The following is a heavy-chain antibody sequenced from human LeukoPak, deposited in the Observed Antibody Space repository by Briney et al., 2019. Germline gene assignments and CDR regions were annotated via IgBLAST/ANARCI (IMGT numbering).Heavy chain of an antibody. CDR1: GGSISSYY. CDR2: IYYSGST. J-gene: IGHJ4*02. D-gene: IGHD3-22*01. Sequence: PSETLSLTCTVSGGSISSYYWSWIRQPPGKGLEWIGYIYYSGSTNYNPSLKSRVTISVDTSKNQFSLKLSSVTAADTAVYYCARSTYYYDSSLDYWGQGTLVTVSS. V-gene: IGHV4-59*08. CDR3: ARSTYYYDSSLDY.